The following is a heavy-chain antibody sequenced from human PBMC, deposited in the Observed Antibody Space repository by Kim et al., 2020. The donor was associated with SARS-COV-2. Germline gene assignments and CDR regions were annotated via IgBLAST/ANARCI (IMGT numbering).Heavy chain of an antibody. Sequence: SETLSLTFTVSGGSISSYYWSWIRQPPGKGLEWIGYIYYSGSTNYNPSLKSRVTISVDTSKNQFSLKLSSVTAADTAVYYCARHREYYGMDVWGQGTTVTVSS. V-gene: IGHV4-59*01. J-gene: IGHJ6*02. CDR2: IYYSGST. CDR3: ARHREYYGMDV. CDR1: GGSISSYY.